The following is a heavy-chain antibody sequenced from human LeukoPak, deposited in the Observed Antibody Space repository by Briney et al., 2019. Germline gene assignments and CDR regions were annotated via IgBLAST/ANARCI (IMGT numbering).Heavy chain of an antibody. V-gene: IGHV1-8*03. J-gene: IGHJ4*02. CDR1: GYTFTNYN. Sequence: VASVKVSCKASGYTFTNYNINWVRQTPGRGLEWMGWMNPNIGNTGYAQKFQGRVTITRNTSIDTAYMELSSLRSEDTAVYYCARDYCSTTTCLDYWGQGTLVTDSS. D-gene: IGHD2-2*01. CDR2: MNPNIGNT. CDR3: ARDYCSTTTCLDY.